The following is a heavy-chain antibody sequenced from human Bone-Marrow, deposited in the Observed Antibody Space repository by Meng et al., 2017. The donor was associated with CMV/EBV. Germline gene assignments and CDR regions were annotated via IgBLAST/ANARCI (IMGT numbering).Heavy chain of an antibody. CDR3: ATASTVTTHPPDYYYYYGMDV. CDR1: GFTFSSYE. CDR2: ISSSGSTI. J-gene: IGHJ6*02. V-gene: IGHV3-48*03. D-gene: IGHD4-17*01. Sequence: GESLKISCAASGFTFSSYEMNWVRQAPGKGLEWVSYISSSGSTIYYADSVKGRFTISRNNAKNSLYLQMNSLRAEDTAVYYCATASTVTTHPPDYYYYYGMDVWGQGTTVTVSS.